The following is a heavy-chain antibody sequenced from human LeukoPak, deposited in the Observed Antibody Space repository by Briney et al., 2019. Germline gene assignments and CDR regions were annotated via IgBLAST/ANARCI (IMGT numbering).Heavy chain of an antibody. CDR2: IWYDGSNK. V-gene: IGHV3-33*01. CDR1: AFTFSSFG. Sequence: PGGSLRLSCAASAFTFSSFGMHWVRXAPGKXLEWVAVIWYDGSNKYYADSVEGRFTISRDNSKNTLYLQMNSLRAEDTAVYYCARDRETWYFDFWGQGTLVTVSS. CDR3: ARDRETWYFDF. J-gene: IGHJ4*02.